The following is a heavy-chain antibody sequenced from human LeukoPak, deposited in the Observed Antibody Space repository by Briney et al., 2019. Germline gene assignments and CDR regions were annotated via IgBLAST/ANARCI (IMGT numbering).Heavy chain of an antibody. Sequence: ASVKVSCKASGYTFTGYYMHWVRQAPGQGLEWMGWINPNSGGTNYAQKFQGRVTMTRDTSISTAYMELSRLRSDDTAVYYCARMAVAGTYYYYGMDVWDQGTTVTVSS. CDR3: ARMAVAGTYYYYGMDV. D-gene: IGHD6-19*01. CDR2: INPNSGGT. CDR1: GYTFTGYY. V-gene: IGHV1-2*02. J-gene: IGHJ6*02.